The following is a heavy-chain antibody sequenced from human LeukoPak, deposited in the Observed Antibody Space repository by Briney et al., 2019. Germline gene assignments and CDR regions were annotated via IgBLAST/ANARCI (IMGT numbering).Heavy chain of an antibody. CDR2: IYYRGST. CDR3: ATPRGTMIVGRYFDY. J-gene: IGHJ4*02. CDR1: GGSISSSSYY. V-gene: IGHV4-39*01. Sequence: PSETLSLTCTVSGGSISSSSYYWGWIRQPPGKGLEWIGSIYYRGSTYYNPSLKSRVTISVDTSKNQFSLKLSSVTAADTAVYYCATPRGTMIVGRYFDYWGQGTLVTVSS. D-gene: IGHD3-22*01.